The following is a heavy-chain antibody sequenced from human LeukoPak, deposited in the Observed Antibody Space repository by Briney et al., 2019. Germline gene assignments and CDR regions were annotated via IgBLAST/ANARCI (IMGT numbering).Heavy chain of an antibody. CDR2: IYYTGSV. Sequence: SETLSLTCSVSGGSVSRYYWSWIRQSPGKGLEWIAYIYYTGSVNYNPSLKSRVTMSIDTSKNQFSLKMSSVTAADSAVYFCARRNSGWNDSKGWFDPWGQGTLVTVSS. CDR1: GGSVSRYY. D-gene: IGHD1-1*01. V-gene: IGHV4-59*08. J-gene: IGHJ5*02. CDR3: ARRNSGWNDSKGWFDP.